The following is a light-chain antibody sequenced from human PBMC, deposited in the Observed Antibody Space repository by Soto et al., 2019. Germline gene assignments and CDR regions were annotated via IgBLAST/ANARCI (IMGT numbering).Light chain of an antibody. V-gene: IGLV3-1*01. J-gene: IGLJ3*02. CDR2: QDT. CDR3: QVWGSSAVV. Sequence: SYELTQPPSVSVSPGQTASIPCSGDKLEDEYTSWYQQKPGQSPVLVIYQDTKRPSGIPERFSGSNSGNTATLTISGTQAMDEADYYCQVWGSSAVVFGGGTQLTVL. CDR1: KLEDEY.